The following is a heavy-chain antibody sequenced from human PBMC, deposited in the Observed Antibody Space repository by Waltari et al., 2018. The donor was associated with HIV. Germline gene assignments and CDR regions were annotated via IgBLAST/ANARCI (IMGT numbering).Heavy chain of an antibody. D-gene: IGHD2-2*01. V-gene: IGHV3-11*04. Sequence: QVQLVESGGGLVKPGGSLRLSCAASGFTFRDYYMTWIRQAPGKELEWVSYIGSSGSTIYYADSVKGQFTISRDNAKNSLYLQMNSPRAEDTAVYYCARPTPPAAIDYYYGMDVWGQGTTVTVSS. J-gene: IGHJ6*02. CDR2: IGSSGSTI. CDR1: GFTFRDYY. CDR3: ARPTPPAAIDYYYGMDV.